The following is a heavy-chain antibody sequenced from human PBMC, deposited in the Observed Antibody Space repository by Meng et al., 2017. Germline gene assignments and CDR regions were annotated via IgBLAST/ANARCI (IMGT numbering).Heavy chain of an antibody. CDR3: ARAYCSSTSCYSDYYYYYGMDV. Sequence: SETLSLTCTVSGGSISSYYWSWIRQPPGKGLEWIGYIYYSGSTNYNPSLKSRVTISVDTSKNQFSLKLSSVTAADTAVYYCARAYCSSTSCYSDYYYYYGMDVWGQGTTVTVSS. J-gene: IGHJ6*02. CDR1: GGSISSYY. D-gene: IGHD2-2*01. CDR2: IYYSGST. V-gene: IGHV4-59*08.